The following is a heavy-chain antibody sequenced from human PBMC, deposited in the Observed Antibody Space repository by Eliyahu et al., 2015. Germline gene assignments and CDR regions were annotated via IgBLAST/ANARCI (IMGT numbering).Heavy chain of an antibody. V-gene: IGHV3-15*01. CDR1: GXXVSNXW. Sequence: EVQLVESGGGLVKPGGSLRLSXAASGXXVSNXWMSWVRQAPGKGPEWVGRIKSKTDGGTTDYAAPVKGRFTISRDDSKNTLYLQMNSLKTEDTAVYYCTAWGYRPYAFDIWGQGTMVTVSS. D-gene: IGHD3-16*01. CDR2: IKSKTDGGTT. CDR3: TAWGYRPYAFDI. J-gene: IGHJ3*02.